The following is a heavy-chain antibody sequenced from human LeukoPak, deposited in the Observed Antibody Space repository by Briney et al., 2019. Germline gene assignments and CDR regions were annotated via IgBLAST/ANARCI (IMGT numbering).Heavy chain of an antibody. CDR3: ARDAQTYCGGDCTPAGWYFDL. CDR2: IYYSGST. V-gene: IGHV4-59*01. D-gene: IGHD2-21*02. CDR1: GGSISSYY. J-gene: IGHJ2*01. Sequence: SETLSLTCTVSGGSISSYYWSWIRQPPGKGLEWIGYIYYSGSTNYNPSLKSRVTISVDTSKNQFSLKLSSVTAADTAVYYCARDAQTYCGGDCTPAGWYFDLWGRGTLVTVSS.